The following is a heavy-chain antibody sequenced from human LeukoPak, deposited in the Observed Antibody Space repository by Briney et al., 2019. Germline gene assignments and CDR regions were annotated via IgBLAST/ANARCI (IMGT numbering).Heavy chain of an antibody. J-gene: IGHJ4*02. CDR1: GDSVSTNSVA. CDR3: AREAEITRFDY. Sequence: SQTLSLTCAISGDSVSTNSVAWNWIRQSPSRGLEWLGRTSYRSKWYNDYAVSVKSRITITPDTSKNQFSLQLNSVTPEDTDVYYCAREAEITRFDYWGQGTLVTVSS. D-gene: IGHD5-24*01. V-gene: IGHV6-1*01. CDR2: TSYRSKWYN.